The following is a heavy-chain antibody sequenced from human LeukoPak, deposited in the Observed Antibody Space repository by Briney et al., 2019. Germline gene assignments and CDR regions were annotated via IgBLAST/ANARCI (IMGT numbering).Heavy chain of an antibody. D-gene: IGHD6-13*01. Sequence: SETLSLTCTVSGGSISSYYWSWIRQPPGKGLEWIGYICYSGSTNYNPSLKSRVTISVDTSKNQFSLKLSSVTAADTAVYYCARRGSSSWYYFDYWGQGTLVTVSS. CDR2: ICYSGST. V-gene: IGHV4-59*08. CDR3: ARRGSSSWYYFDY. CDR1: GGSISSYY. J-gene: IGHJ4*02.